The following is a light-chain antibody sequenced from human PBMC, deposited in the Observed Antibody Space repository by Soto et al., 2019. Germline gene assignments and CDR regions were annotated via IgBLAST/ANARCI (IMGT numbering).Light chain of an antibody. CDR1: SSDVGGYNY. Sequence: QSALTQPPSASGSPGQSVTISCTGISSDVGGYNYVSWYQQHPGKAPKLMIYVVSKRPSGVPDRFSGSKSGNTASLTVSGLQAEDEADYYCSSYAGSLYGFGTGTKVTVL. CDR2: VVS. J-gene: IGLJ1*01. V-gene: IGLV2-8*01. CDR3: SSYAGSLYG.